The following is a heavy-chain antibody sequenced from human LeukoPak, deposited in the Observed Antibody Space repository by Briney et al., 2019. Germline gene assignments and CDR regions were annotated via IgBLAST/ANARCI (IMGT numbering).Heavy chain of an antibody. Sequence: GGSLRLSCAASGFTFSSYSMNWVRQAPGKGLEWVSSISSSSSYIYYADSVKGRFTISRDNAKNSLYLQMDSLRAGDTAVYYCAAYSAFDDGGDYWGQGTLVTVSS. J-gene: IGHJ4*02. CDR1: GFTFSSYS. CDR2: ISSSSSYI. V-gene: IGHV3-21*01. CDR3: AAYSAFDDGGDY. D-gene: IGHD5-12*01.